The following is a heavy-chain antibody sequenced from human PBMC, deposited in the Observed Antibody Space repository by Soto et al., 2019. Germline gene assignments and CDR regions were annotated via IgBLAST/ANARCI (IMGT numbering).Heavy chain of an antibody. Sequence: LRLSCAASGSTFSSYAMSWVRQAPGKGLERVSAISGSGGSTYYADSVKGRFTISRDNSKNTLYLQMNSLRAEDTAVYYCANIIAYSSRGGDYWGQGTLVTVSS. J-gene: IGHJ4*02. CDR2: ISGSGGST. CDR1: GSTFSSYA. CDR3: ANIIAYSSRGGDY. D-gene: IGHD6-13*01. V-gene: IGHV3-23*01.